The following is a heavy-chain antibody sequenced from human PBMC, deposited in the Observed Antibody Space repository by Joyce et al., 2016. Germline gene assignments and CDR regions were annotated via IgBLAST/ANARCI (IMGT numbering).Heavy chain of an antibody. Sequence: EVQLVESGGGLVKPGESLRLSCTASGFIFSSYSMTWVRQAPGKGLEWVSSISRDKPYIVHADSVKGRFTISRDNARNSLYLQMNSLRAEDTAVYYCARDVLTTVTKAYGYWGQGTLVAVSS. CDR1: GFIFSSYS. D-gene: IGHD4-11*01. J-gene: IGHJ4*02. CDR3: ARDVLTTVTKAYGY. V-gene: IGHV3-21*01. CDR2: ISRDKPYI.